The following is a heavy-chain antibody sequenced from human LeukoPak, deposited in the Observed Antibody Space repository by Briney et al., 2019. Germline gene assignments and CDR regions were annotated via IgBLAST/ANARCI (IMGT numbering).Heavy chain of an antibody. D-gene: IGHD3-10*01. CDR1: GFTFSSYA. Sequence: SGGSLRLSRAASGFTFSSYAMSWVRQAPGKGLEWVSAISGSGGSTYYADSVKGRFTISRDNSKNTLYLQMNSLRAEDTAVYYCAKVHGSGSYEYYYYGMDVWGKGTTVTVSS. CDR2: ISGSGGST. CDR3: AKVHGSGSYEYYYYGMDV. V-gene: IGHV3-23*01. J-gene: IGHJ6*04.